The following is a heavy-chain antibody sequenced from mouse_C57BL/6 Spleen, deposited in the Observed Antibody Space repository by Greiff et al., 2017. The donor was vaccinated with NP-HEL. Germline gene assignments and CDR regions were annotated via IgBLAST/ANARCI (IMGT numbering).Heavy chain of an antibody. J-gene: IGHJ4*01. CDR1: GYAFTNYL. CDR2: INPGSGGT. V-gene: IGHV1-54*01. CDR3: ARKKLGAMDY. Sequence: QVQLQQSGAELVRPGTSVKVSCKASGYAFTNYLIEWVKQRPGQGLEWIGVINPGSGGTNYNEKFKGKATLTADKSSNTAYMQLSSLTSEDSAVYFCARKKLGAMDYWGQGTSVTVSS.